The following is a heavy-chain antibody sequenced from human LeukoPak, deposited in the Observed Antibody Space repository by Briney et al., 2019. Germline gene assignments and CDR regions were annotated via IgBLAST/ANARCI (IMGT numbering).Heavy chain of an antibody. D-gene: IGHD5-12*01. CDR3: AKDLGEGAYDWSRNYFDF. CDR1: GFTFSRYA. CDR2: IGYTGST. J-gene: IGHJ4*02. V-gene: IGHV3-23*01. Sequence: PGGSLRLSCAASGFTFSRYAMSWVRQAPGKGLDWVSTIGYTGSTYYADSVKGRFTVSRDNSKTTLYLQMNSLRAEDTAVYYCAKDLGEGAYDWSRNYFDFWGQGTLVTVSS.